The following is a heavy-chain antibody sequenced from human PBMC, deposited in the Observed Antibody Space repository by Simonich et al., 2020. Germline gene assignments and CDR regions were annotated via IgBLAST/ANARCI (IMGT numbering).Heavy chain of an antibody. D-gene: IGHD7-27*01. CDR1: GFTFSSYA. Sequence: QVQLVESGGGVVQPGRSLRLSCAASGFTFSSYAMHWVRQAPGKGLEWVACISYDGSNKYYADSVKGRFTISRDNSKNTLYLKMNSLRAEDTAVYYCAREDLTGDAFDIWGQGTMVTVSS. V-gene: IGHV3-30*07. J-gene: IGHJ3*02. CDR2: ISYDGSNK. CDR3: AREDLTGDAFDI.